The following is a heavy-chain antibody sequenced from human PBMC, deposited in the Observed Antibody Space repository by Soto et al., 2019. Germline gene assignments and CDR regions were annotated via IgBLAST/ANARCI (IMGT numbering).Heavy chain of an antibody. V-gene: IGHV1-69*01. CDR2: IIPILGTA. CDR1: GVSVSSFS. D-gene: IGHD3-22*01. Sequence: QVILAQSGAEVKKPGSSVTVSCKVSGVSVSSFSITWVRQAPGQRFEWMGGIIPILGTANFTQKFQDRVTFTADDSMATAYMTLSSLTSEDTAFYYCTSFDSTGYYPQNHDWGPGTQVIVSS. J-gene: IGHJ4*02. CDR3: TSFDSTGYYPQNHD.